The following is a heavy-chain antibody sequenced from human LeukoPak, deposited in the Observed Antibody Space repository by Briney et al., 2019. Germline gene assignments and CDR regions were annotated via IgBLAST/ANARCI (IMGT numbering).Heavy chain of an antibody. Sequence: APVKVSCKASGYTFTSYDINWVRQATGQGLEWMGWMNPNSGNTGYAQKFQGRVTMTRNTSISTAYMELSSLRSEDTAVYYCARATSGWLDDAFDIWGQGTMVTVSS. D-gene: IGHD6-19*01. CDR1: GYTFTSYD. J-gene: IGHJ3*02. CDR3: ARATSGWLDDAFDI. V-gene: IGHV1-8*01. CDR2: MNPNSGNT.